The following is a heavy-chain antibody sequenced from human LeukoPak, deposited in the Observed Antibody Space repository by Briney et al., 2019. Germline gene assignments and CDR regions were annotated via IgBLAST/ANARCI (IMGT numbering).Heavy chain of an antibody. Sequence: GESLKISCKGSGYSFTSYWIGWVRQMPGKGLEWMGIIYPGDSDTRYSPSFQGQVTISADKSISTAYLQWSSLKASDTAMYYCARSFGLYSSSSYYYYYYGMDVWGQGTTVTVSS. V-gene: IGHV5-51*01. CDR3: ARSFGLYSSSSYYYYYYGMDV. D-gene: IGHD6-13*01. CDR1: GYSFTSYW. J-gene: IGHJ6*02. CDR2: IYPGDSDT.